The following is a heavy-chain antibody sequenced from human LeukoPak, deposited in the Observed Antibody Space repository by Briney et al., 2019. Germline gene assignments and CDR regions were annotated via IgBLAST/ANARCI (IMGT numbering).Heavy chain of an antibody. CDR2: INHSGST. J-gene: IGHJ6*03. Sequence: SETLSLTCAVYGGSFSGYYWSWIRQPPGKGLEWIGEINHSGSTNYNPSLKSRVTISVDTSKNQFSLKLSSVTAADTAVYYCARAKRAYYYDSSGYYWYYYYMDVWGKGTTVTISS. V-gene: IGHV4-34*01. D-gene: IGHD3-22*01. CDR3: ARAKRAYYYDSSGYYWYYYYMDV. CDR1: GGSFSGYY.